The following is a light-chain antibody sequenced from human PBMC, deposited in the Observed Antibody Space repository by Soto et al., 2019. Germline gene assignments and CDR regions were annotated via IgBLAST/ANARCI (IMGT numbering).Light chain of an antibody. J-gene: IGKJ1*01. CDR1: QSVSSGY. Sequence: PGARATLSCRASQSVSSGYLAWYQQKPGQAPRLLIYAASSRATGIPDRFSGSGSGTDFTLTISRLEPEDIAVYYCQQYGSSRTFGQGTKVEIK. CDR2: AAS. CDR3: QQYGSSRT. V-gene: IGKV3-20*01.